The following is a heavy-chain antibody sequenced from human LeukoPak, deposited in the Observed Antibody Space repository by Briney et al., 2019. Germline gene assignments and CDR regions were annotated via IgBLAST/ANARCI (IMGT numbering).Heavy chain of an antibody. J-gene: IGHJ4*02. Sequence: GESLKISCKGSGYSFTSYWIGWVRQMPGKGLEWMGIIYPGDSDTRYSPSFQGQVTISADKSISTAYLQWSSLKASDTAMYYCARGEEIGTTYCGGDCYVYFDYWGQGTLVTVSS. CDR1: GYSFTSYW. D-gene: IGHD2-21*02. V-gene: IGHV5-51*01. CDR2: IYPGDSDT. CDR3: ARGEEIGTTYCGGDCYVYFDY.